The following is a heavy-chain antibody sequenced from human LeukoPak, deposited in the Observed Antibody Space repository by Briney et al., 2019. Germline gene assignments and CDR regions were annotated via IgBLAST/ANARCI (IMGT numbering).Heavy chain of an antibody. CDR3: ARALDYMDDY. CDR1: GLTFSSYG. V-gene: IGHV3-33*01. CDR2: IYYDGSYK. D-gene: IGHD4-11*01. Sequence: GGSLRLSCAASGLTFSSYGMHWVRQAPGKGLEWVAFIYYDGSYKYHADSVKGRFTISRDNAKNSLYLQMNSLRAEDTAVYYCARALDYMDDYWGQGTLVTVSS. J-gene: IGHJ4*02.